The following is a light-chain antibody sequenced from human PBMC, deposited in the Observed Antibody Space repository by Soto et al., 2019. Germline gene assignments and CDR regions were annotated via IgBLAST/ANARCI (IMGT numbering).Light chain of an antibody. J-gene: IGKJ2*01. CDR3: QQKNNGPYT. V-gene: IGKV3-15*01. CDR2: RAS. Sequence: ERVMTQSPATLSVSPGVSATLSCRASLHVCRKFAWYRQKPGQAPTLLSYRASSRATGIPARFSGSGSGTEFTLTIRRLQSEDFAVYYCQQKNNGPYTFGQGTKLEIK. CDR1: LHVCRK.